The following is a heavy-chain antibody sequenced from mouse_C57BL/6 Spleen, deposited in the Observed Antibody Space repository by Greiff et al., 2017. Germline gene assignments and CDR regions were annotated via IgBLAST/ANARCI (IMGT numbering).Heavy chain of an antibody. D-gene: IGHD1-1*01. CDR1: GFTFSSYG. J-gene: IGHJ2*01. V-gene: IGHV5-6*01. CDR2: FSSGGSYT. Sequence: EVHLVESGGDLVKPGGSLKLSCAASGFTFSSYGMSWVRQTPDKRLEWVATFSSGGSYTYYPDSVKGRFTISRDNAKNTLYLQMSSLKSEDTAMYYCAREATHYFDYWGQGTTLTVSS. CDR3: AREATHYFDY.